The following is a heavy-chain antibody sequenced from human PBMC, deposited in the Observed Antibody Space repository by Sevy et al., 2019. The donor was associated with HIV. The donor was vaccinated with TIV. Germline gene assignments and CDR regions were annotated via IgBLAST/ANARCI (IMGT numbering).Heavy chain of an antibody. Sequence: GGSLRLSCAASGFTFSNYAIHWVRQAPGKGLEWVAVISYDGSNKYYADSVKGRFTISRDNSKNTLYLQMNSLRAEDTAVYYFARDPTNWNSAEGLQYYYYYYGMDVWGQGTTVTVSS. D-gene: IGHD1-7*01. V-gene: IGHV3-30-3*01. CDR1: GFTFSNYA. CDR3: ARDPTNWNSAEGLQYYYYYYGMDV. J-gene: IGHJ6*02. CDR2: ISYDGSNK.